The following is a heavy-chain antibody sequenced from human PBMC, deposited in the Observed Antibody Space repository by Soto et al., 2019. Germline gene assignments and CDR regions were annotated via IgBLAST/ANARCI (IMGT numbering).Heavy chain of an antibody. J-gene: IGHJ4*02. V-gene: IGHV4-34*01. CDR3: ARWASY. CDR2: MNRSGDI. CDR1: GGSFSGYY. Sequence: SETLSLTCDVSGGSFSGYYWTWIRQPPGKGLEWIGEMNRSGDIKYNPSLVSRVTISADTSTDQFSLKLTSVTAADTAVYFCARWASYWGQGALVTVSS.